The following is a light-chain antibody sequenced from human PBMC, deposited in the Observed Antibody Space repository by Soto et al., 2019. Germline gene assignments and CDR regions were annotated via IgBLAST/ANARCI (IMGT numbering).Light chain of an antibody. J-gene: IGLJ1*01. CDR1: SSDVRGYNY. CDR2: DVS. Sequence: QSALTQPASVSGSPGQSITISCTGTSSDVRGYNYVSWYQQHPGKAPKLMIYDVSNRPSGVSNRFSGSKSGNTASLTISGLRAEDEADYYCSSYTSGSTPPYVFGTGTKLTVL. V-gene: IGLV2-14*01. CDR3: SSYTSGSTPPYV.